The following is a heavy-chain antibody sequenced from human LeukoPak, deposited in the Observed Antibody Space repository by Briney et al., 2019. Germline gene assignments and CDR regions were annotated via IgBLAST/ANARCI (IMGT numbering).Heavy chain of an antibody. V-gene: IGHV3-53*01. CDR1: GFTVSSNY. CDR2: IYSGGST. Sequence: GGSLRLSCAASGFTVSSNYMSWVRQAPGKGLEWVSVIYSGGSTYYADSVTGRFTISRDNSKNTLYLQMNSLRAEDTAVYYCARVHRVIAARPGWFDPWGQGTLVTVSS. CDR3: ARVHRVIAARPGWFDP. J-gene: IGHJ5*02. D-gene: IGHD6-6*01.